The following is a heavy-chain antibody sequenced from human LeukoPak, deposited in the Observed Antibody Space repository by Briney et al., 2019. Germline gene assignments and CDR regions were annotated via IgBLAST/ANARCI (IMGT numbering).Heavy chain of an antibody. J-gene: IGHJ4*02. D-gene: IGHD6-13*01. CDR3: ASLHGSSWSYFDY. Sequence: SETLSLTCTVSGGSISSYYWSWIRQPPGKGLEWIGYIYYSGSTNYNPSLKSRVTISVDTSKNQFSLKLSSVTAADTAVYYCASLHGSSWSYFDYWGQGTLVTVSS. CDR1: GGSISSYY. CDR2: IYYSGST. V-gene: IGHV4-59*08.